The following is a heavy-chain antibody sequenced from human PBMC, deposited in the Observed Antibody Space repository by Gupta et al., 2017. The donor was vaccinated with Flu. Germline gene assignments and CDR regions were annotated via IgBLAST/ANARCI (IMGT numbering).Heavy chain of an antibody. D-gene: IGHD6-19*01. CDR2: LSYDGDNE. Sequence: YAIHWVRQAPGKGLEGVAGLSYDGDNEHYADSVKSRFTISRDNSKNRLYLQMNSLRPEDTGAYYCAKMAVSSTPQYYSMDVWGKGTTVTVSS. J-gene: IGHJ6*03. CDR1: YA. V-gene: IGHV3-30-3*02. CDR3: AKMAVSSTPQYYSMDV.